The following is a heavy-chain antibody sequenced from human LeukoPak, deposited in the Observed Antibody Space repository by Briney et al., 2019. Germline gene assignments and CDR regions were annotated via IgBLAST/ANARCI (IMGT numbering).Heavy chain of an antibody. Sequence: SESVSLTCTVYGGSFSDYYYSRTRKPPGKGLEWIGEINHSCSTNYNPSLKSRVTTSVDTSKNQFSLKLSSVAAADAAVSFCSRTNNVFYYFDYWGQGPRVTVSS. J-gene: IGHJ4*02. D-gene: IGHD1/OR15-1a*01. V-gene: IGHV4-34*01. CDR1: GGSFSDYY. CDR2: INHSCST. CDR3: SRTNNVFYYFDY.